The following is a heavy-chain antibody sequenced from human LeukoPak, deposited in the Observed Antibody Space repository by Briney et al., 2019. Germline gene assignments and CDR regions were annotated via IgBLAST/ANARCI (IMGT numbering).Heavy chain of an antibody. D-gene: IGHD1-26*01. CDR2: INHSGNT. J-gene: IGHJ4*02. V-gene: IGHV4-59*01. CDR3: ARRQGSGSYYLDY. Sequence: SETLSLTCSVSGGSISSYFWSWIRQPPGKGLEWIGYINHSGNTYYNPSLQSRVTISVDTSKTQLSLKLSSVTAADTAVYYCARRQGSGSYYLDYWGQGTLVTVSS. CDR1: GGSISSYF.